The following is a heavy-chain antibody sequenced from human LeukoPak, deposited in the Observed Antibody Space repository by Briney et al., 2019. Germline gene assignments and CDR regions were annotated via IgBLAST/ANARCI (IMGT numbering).Heavy chain of an antibody. CDR1: GGSISGTNW. Sequence: SGTLSLTCGVSGGSISGTNWWSWVRPPPGQGLEWIGEISLAGQTNFNPSLNGRVTISLDNSSNKLYLHLTSVTAADTATYFCSRESGPFCPFGYWGQGTLVIVSS. CDR3: SRESGPFCPFGY. J-gene: IGHJ4*02. V-gene: IGHV4-4*02. CDR2: ISLAGQT. D-gene: IGHD1-26*01.